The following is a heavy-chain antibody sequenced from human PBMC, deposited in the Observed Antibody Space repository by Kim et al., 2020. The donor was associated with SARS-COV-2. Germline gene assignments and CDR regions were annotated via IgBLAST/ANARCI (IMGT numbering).Heavy chain of an antibody. Sequence: GGSLRLSCAASGFTFSSYWMSWVRQAPGKGLEWVANIKQDGSEKYYVDSVKGRFTISRDNAKNSLYLQMNSLRAEDTAVYYCARTPGYSSSWYGAYFDYWGQGTLVTVSS. V-gene: IGHV3-7*01. CDR2: IKQDGSEK. D-gene: IGHD6-13*01. CDR1: GFTFSSYW. CDR3: ARTPGYSSSWYGAYFDY. J-gene: IGHJ4*02.